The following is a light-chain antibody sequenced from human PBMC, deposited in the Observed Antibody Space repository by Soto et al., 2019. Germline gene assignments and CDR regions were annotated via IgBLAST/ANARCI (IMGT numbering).Light chain of an antibody. V-gene: IGLV1-40*01. CDR3: QSHDSSLSGYV. Sequence: QSVLTQPPSVSGAPGQRVTISCTGSSSNIGAGYDVHWYQQLPGTAPKLLIYGNSNRPSGVPDRFSGSNSGTSASLAITGLQAEDEADYYCQSHDSSLSGYVFGTGTKVTVL. CDR1: SSNIGAGYD. CDR2: GNS. J-gene: IGLJ1*01.